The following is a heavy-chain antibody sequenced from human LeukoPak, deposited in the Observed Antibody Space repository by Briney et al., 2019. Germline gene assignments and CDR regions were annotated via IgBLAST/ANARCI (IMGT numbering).Heavy chain of an antibody. CDR1: GFTFSSYA. Sequence: GGSLRLSCAASGFTFSSYAMHWVRQAPGKGLEWVAVVSYDGSNKYYADSVKGRFTISRDNSKNTLYLQMNSLRAEDTAVYYCAGFPQDPYCSGWYYFDYWGQGTLVTVSS. CDR2: VSYDGSNK. V-gene: IGHV3-30-3*01. CDR3: AGFPQDPYCSGWYYFDY. D-gene: IGHD6-19*01. J-gene: IGHJ4*02.